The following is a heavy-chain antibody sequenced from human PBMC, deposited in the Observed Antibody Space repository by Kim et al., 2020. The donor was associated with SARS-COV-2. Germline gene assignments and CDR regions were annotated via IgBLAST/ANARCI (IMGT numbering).Heavy chain of an antibody. CDR3: ARALRNSSGWYVFYYYGMDV. D-gene: IGHD6-19*01. Sequence: ASVKVSCKASGYTFTSYDINWVRQATGQGLEWMGWMNPNSGNTGYAQKFQGRVTMTRNTSISTAYMELSSLRSEDTAVYYCARALRNSSGWYVFYYYGMDVWGQGTTVTVSS. CDR1: GYTFTSYD. V-gene: IGHV1-8*01. CDR2: MNPNSGNT. J-gene: IGHJ6*02.